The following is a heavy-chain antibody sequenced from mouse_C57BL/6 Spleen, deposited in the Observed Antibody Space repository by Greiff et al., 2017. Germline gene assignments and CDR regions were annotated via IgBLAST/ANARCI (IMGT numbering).Heavy chain of an antibody. Sequence: EVQLQQSGPGLVKPSQSLSLTCSVTGYSITSGYYWNWIRQFPGNKLEWMGYISYDGSNNYNPSLKNRISITRDTSKNQFFLKLNSVTTEDTATYYCARDYDYDGDYWGQGTTLTVSS. V-gene: IGHV3-6*01. CDR3: ARDYDYDGDY. CDR2: ISYDGSN. J-gene: IGHJ2*01. D-gene: IGHD2-4*01. CDR1: GYSITSGYY.